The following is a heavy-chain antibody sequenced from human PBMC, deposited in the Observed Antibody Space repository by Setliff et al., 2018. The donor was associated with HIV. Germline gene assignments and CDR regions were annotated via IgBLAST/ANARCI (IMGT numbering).Heavy chain of an antibody. J-gene: IGHJ4*02. D-gene: IGHD3-3*01. CDR2: INHSGST. CDR3: ARDQSDWFY. V-gene: IGHV4-34*01. CDR1: GGSISSYY. Sequence: SETLSLTCTVSGGSISSYYWSWIRQPPGKGLEWIGEINHSGSTNYNPSLKSRVTISVDTSKSQFSLKLNSVTAADTAVYYCARDQSDWFYWGQGTLVTSPQ.